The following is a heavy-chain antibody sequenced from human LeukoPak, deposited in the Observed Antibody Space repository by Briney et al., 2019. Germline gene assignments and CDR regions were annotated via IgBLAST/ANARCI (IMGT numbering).Heavy chain of an antibody. CDR2: IYPGDSDT. CDR3: ARLLGSASSPFDY. J-gene: IGHJ4*02. V-gene: IGHV5-51*01. D-gene: IGHD6-6*01. CDR1: GYSFTSYW. Sequence: GASLQISCKGSGYSFTSYWIGWVRQLPGKGREWMGIIYPGDSDTRYSPSLQGQVTISADKSISTAYLQWSSLKASDTAMYYCARLLGSASSPFDYWGQGTLVTVSS.